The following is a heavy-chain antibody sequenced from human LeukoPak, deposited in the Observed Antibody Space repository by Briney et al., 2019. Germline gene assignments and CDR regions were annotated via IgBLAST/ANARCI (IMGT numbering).Heavy chain of an antibody. Sequence: GASVKVSCKASGGTFSSYAISWVRQAPGQGLEWMGGIIPIFGTANYAQKFQGRVTSTADESTSTAYMELSSLGSEDTAVYYCARGANRFTYYYDSSGYYYFDYWGQGTLVTVSS. CDR3: ARGANRFTYYYDSSGYYYFDY. D-gene: IGHD3-22*01. V-gene: IGHV1-69*13. CDR2: IIPIFGTA. J-gene: IGHJ4*02. CDR1: GGTFSSYA.